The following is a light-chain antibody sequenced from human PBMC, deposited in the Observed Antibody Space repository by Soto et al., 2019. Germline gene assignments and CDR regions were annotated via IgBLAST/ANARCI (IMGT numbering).Light chain of an antibody. J-gene: IGLJ1*01. CDR3: QVWDRDHSV. CDR1: NIGRKT. CDR2: DDS. Sequence: SYVVTQPPSVSVAPGQTARITCGGNNIGRKTVHWYQQKPGQAPVLVVYDDSDRPSGIPERFSGSNSGNTATLTITKVEAGDEADYSCQVWDRDHSVFGSGTKVTVL. V-gene: IGLV3-21*02.